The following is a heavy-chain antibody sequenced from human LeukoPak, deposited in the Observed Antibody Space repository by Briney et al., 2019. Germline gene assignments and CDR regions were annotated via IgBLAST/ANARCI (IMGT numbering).Heavy chain of an antibody. J-gene: IGHJ3*02. D-gene: IGHD2-2*01. Sequence: SVKVSCKASGGTFSSYAISWVRQAPGQGLEWMGGIIPIFGTENYAQKFQGRVTITADESTSTAYMELSSLRSEDTAVYYCASTDIVVVPAAAGSAFDIWGQGTMVTVSS. CDR3: ASTDIVVVPAAAGSAFDI. V-gene: IGHV1-69*13. CDR1: GGTFSSYA. CDR2: IIPIFGTE.